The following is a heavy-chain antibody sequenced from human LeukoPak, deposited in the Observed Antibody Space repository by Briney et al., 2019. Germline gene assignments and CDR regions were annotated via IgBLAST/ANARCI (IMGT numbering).Heavy chain of an antibody. V-gene: IGHV4-59*01. J-gene: IGHJ6*02. CDR1: GGSISSYY. CDR2: IYYGGST. CDR3: ARGNYYGMDV. Sequence: PSETLSLTCTVSGGSISSYYWSWIRQPPGKGLEWIGYIYYGGSTNYNPSLKSRVTISVDTSKNQFSLKLSSVTAADTAVYYCARGNYYGMDVWGQGTTVTVSS.